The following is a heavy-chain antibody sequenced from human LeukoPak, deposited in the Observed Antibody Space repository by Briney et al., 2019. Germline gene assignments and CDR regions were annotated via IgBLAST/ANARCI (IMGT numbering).Heavy chain of an antibody. J-gene: IGHJ4*02. CDR2: ISNDGTT. V-gene: IGHV3-23*01. Sequence: GGSLRLSCAASGFSFNDCTMNWVRQAPGKGLEWVAVISNDGTTYYIDSVTGRFTISRDNSKNTLYLQMNGLRAEDTAVYFCAKRVINNPFDNWGQGTLVTVSS. CDR3: AKRVINNPFDN. D-gene: IGHD2/OR15-2a*01. CDR1: GFSFNDCT.